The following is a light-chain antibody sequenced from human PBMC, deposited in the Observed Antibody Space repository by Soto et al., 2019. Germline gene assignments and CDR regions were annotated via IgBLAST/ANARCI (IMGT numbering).Light chain of an antibody. Sequence: QSVLTQPASVSGSPGQSITISCTGTSSDVGGYDHVSLYQQHPGKAPKLIIYDVTVRPSGISPRFSGSKSDNTASLAVSGLQPEDEADYYCSSYTNKDTLLFGGGTKLTVL. CDR1: SSDVGGYDH. CDR3: SSYTNKDTLL. V-gene: IGLV2-14*03. J-gene: IGLJ3*02. CDR2: DVT.